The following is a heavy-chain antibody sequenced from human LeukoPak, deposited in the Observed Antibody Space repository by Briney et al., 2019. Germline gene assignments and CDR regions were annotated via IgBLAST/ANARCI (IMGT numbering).Heavy chain of an antibody. CDR1: GFTFSSYG. V-gene: IGHV3-30*02. CDR2: IRYDGSNK. D-gene: IGHD3-10*01. J-gene: IGHJ4*02. Sequence: GGSLRLSCAASGFTFSSYGMHWVRQAPGKGLEWVAFIRYDGSNKYYADSVKGRFTISRDNSKNTLYLQMNSLRAEDTAVYYCARYHPDYGSGSYHDYWGQGTLVTVSS. CDR3: ARYHPDYGSGSYHDY.